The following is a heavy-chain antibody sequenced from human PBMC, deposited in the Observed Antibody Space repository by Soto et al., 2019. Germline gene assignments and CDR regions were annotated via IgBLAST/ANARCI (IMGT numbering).Heavy chain of an antibody. V-gene: IGHV1-46*01. D-gene: IGHD2-15*01. CDR3: ARERWLQTGYYYCGMDV. J-gene: IGHJ6*02. CDR2: INPSGGST. Sequence: ASVKVSCKASGYTFTSYYMHWVRQAPGQGLEWMGIINPSGGSTSYAQKFQGRVTMTRDTSTRTVYMELSSLRSEDTAVYYCARERWLQTGYYYCGMDVWGQGTTITVSS. CDR1: GYTFTSYY.